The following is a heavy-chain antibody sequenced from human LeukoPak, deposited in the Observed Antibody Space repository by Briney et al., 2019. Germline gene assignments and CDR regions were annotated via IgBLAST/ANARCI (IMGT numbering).Heavy chain of an antibody. V-gene: IGHV4-59*01. CDR2: IYYSGSS. Sequence: SETLSLTCNVSGGSISGYHWSWIRQPPGKGLEWLGYIYYSGSSNYNPSLKSRVTMSADTSKNQFSLKLSSVTAADTAVYYCAREPRSYYYYYYMDVWGKGTTVTVSS. J-gene: IGHJ6*03. CDR1: GGSISGYH. CDR3: AREPRSYYYYYYMDV.